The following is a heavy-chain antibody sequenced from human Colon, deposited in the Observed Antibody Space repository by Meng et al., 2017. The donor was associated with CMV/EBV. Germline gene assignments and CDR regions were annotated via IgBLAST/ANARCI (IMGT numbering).Heavy chain of an antibody. CDR2: IIPILGIA. V-gene: IGHV1-69*02. Sequence: SVKVSCKASRGTFSSYTISWVRQALGQGLEWMGRIIPILGIANYAQKFQGRVTITADKSTSTAYMELSSLRSEDTAVYYCARANYYYGSGSYQTFDYWGQGTLVTVSS. CDR3: ARANYYYGSGSYQTFDY. J-gene: IGHJ4*02. CDR1: RGTFSSYT. D-gene: IGHD3-10*01.